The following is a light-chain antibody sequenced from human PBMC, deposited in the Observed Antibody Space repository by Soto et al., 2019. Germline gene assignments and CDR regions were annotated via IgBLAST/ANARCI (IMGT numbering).Light chain of an antibody. Sequence: QSVLTQPASVSGSPGQSITISCTGTSSDVGAYNYVSWCQQHPGKAPKVIIYDVNNRPSGVSNRFSGPKSGNTASLTISGLQAEDEADYYCSSYTISNAWVFGGGTKLTVL. J-gene: IGLJ3*02. V-gene: IGLV2-14*01. CDR1: SSDVGAYNY. CDR3: SSYTISNAWV. CDR2: DVN.